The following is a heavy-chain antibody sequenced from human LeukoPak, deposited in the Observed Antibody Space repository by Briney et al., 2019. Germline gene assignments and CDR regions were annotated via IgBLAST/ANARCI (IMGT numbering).Heavy chain of an antibody. J-gene: IGHJ4*02. V-gene: IGHV3-66*01. D-gene: IGHD6-13*01. Sequence: GGSLRLSCAGSGFTVSSTYMSWVRQDPGQGLEWISIIYSGGSTYYADSVKGRFTISRDTSKNTLYLQMNSLRADDTAVYFCTRNRRVYSSDSWGQGTLVTVSS. CDR3: TRNRRVYSSDS. CDR2: IYSGGST. CDR1: GFTVSSTY.